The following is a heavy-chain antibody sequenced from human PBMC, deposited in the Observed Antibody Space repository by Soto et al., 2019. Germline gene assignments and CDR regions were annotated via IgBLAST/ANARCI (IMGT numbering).Heavy chain of an antibody. CDR1: GYTFTSYG. CDR3: AGEEGISQWPHGYFDY. V-gene: IGHV1-18*01. CDR2: TSAYNGNT. D-gene: IGHD6-19*01. Sequence: ASVKVSCKASGYTFTSYGISWVRQAPGQGLEWMGWTSAYNGNTNYAQKLQGRVTMTTDTSTSTAYMELRSLRSDDTAVYYCAGEEGISQWPHGYFDYWGQGTLVTVSS. J-gene: IGHJ4*02.